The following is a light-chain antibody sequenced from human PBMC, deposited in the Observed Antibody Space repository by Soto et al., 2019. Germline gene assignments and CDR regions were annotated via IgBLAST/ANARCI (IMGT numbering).Light chain of an antibody. V-gene: IGKV1-13*02. J-gene: IGKJ3*01. CDR2: DAS. CDR1: QGISSA. CDR3: QQFNSYLFT. Sequence: ALLLTQSPSSLSASVGDRVTITCRASQGISSALAWYQQKPGKAPKLLIYDASSLESGVPSRFSGSGSGTDFTLTISSLQPEDSATYYCQQFNSYLFTFGPGTKVDIK.